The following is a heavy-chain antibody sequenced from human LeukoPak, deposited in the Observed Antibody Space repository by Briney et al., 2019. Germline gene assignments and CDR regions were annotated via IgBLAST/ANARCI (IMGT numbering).Heavy chain of an antibody. V-gene: IGHV3-53*01. Sequence: GGSLRLSCVASGFTVSSNYMSWVRQAPGKGLEWVSVIYSGGSTYYADSVKGRFTISRDNSKNTLYLQMNSLRAEDTAVYYCARDGSYYDSSGSYYYFDYWGQGTLVTVSS. J-gene: IGHJ4*02. D-gene: IGHD3-22*01. CDR2: IYSGGST. CDR3: ARDGSYYDSSGSYYYFDY. CDR1: GFTVSSNY.